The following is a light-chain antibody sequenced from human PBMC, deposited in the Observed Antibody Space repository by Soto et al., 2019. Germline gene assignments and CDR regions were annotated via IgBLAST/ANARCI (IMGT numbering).Light chain of an antibody. CDR3: TSPTPGSLYV. CDR1: SSDVGNYNY. CDR2: MVS. Sequence: QSALTQAAAVSGSPGQSITISCTGTSSDVGNYNYVSWYQQYPGRVPKLLIYMVSNRASGVSNRFSGSKSGNTASLTISGLQAEDEADYFCTSPTPGSLYVFGTGTKVTVL. V-gene: IGLV2-14*01. J-gene: IGLJ1*01.